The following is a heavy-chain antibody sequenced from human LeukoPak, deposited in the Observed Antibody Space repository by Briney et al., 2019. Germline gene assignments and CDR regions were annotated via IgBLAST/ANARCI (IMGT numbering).Heavy chain of an antibody. D-gene: IGHD3-22*01. V-gene: IGHV3-53*05. CDR2: IYSGGST. CDR1: GFTVSSNY. Sequence: GGSLRLSCAASGFTVSSNYMSWVRQAPGKGLEWVSVIYSGGSTYFADSVKGRFTISRDNSKNTLYLQMNSLRAEDTAVYYCAKDRRYYDSSGYSIDYWGQGTLVTVSS. CDR3: AKDRRYYDSSGYSIDY. J-gene: IGHJ4*02.